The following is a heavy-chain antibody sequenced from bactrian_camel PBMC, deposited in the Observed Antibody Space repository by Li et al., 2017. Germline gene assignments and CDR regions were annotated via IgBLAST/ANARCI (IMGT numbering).Heavy chain of an antibody. V-gene: IGHV3S9*01. CDR1: GYTYNRNC. CDR2: MYSDGTT. CDR3: AADQMVRADWLRLTDVEYNY. D-gene: IGHD2*01. Sequence: QVQLVESGGGSVQAGGSLRLSCAASGYTYNRNCMAWFRQAPGKEREGVAVMYSDGTTGYGDSVKGRFTTSKDNAKSTLYLQMDSLKPEDSAMYYCAADQMVRADWLRLTDVEYNYWGQGTQVTVS. J-gene: IGHJ4*01.